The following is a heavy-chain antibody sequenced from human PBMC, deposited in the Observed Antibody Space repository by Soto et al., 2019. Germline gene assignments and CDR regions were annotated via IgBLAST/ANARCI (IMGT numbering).Heavy chain of an antibody. CDR2: IYSGGTT. CDR3: ARGSGSLYYFHY. V-gene: IGHV3-53*01. D-gene: IGHD1-26*01. Sequence: LRLSCAASGFNVSTNYMTWVRQAPGKGLEWVSVIYSGGTTYYADSVKGRFIISRDNFKNTLYLQMNNLRAEDTALYYCARGSGSLYYFHYWGQGTLVTVSS. CDR1: GFNVSTNY. J-gene: IGHJ4*02.